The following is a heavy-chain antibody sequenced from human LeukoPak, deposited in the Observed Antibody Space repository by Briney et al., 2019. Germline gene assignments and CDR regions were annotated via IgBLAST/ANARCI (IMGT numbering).Heavy chain of an antibody. CDR1: GFTFGDYA. Sequence: GRSLRLSCAASGFTFGDYAMHWVRQAPGKGLEWVSGISWNSGSIGYADSVKGRFTISRDNAKNSLYLQMNSLRAEDTALYYCAKADLLNSYDSSLGLFDYWGQGTLVTVSS. J-gene: IGHJ4*02. D-gene: IGHD3-22*01. CDR3: AKADLLNSYDSSLGLFDY. CDR2: ISWNSGSI. V-gene: IGHV3-9*01.